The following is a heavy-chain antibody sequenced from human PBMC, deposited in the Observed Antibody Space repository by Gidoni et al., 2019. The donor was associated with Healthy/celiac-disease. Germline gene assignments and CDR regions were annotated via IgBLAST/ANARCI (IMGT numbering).Heavy chain of an antibody. CDR3: ASGVLRYFDPPAGEGY. CDR1: GFTFSSYS. Sequence: EVQLVESGGGLVKPGGSLRLSCAASGFTFSSYSMNWVRQAPGKGLGWVSSISSSSSYIYYADSVKGRFTISRDNAKNSLYLQMNSLRAEYTAVYYCASGVLRYFDPPAGEGYWGQGTLVTVSS. J-gene: IGHJ4*02. CDR2: ISSSSSYI. V-gene: IGHV3-21*01. D-gene: IGHD3-9*01.